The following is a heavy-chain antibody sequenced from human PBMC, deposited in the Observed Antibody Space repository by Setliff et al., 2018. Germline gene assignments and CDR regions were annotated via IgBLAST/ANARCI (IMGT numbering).Heavy chain of an antibody. CDR3: ARGGVSAAGKKGVFEH. D-gene: IGHD6-13*01. Sequence: ASVKVSCKTSGYSFNDYGIARVRQAPGQGLEWMGWISPHTGNTYYTPKLHGRVTLTTDTSASTAYMELRSLGSDDTAVYYCARGGVSAAGKKGVFEHWGQGTLVTVSS. CDR2: ISPHTGNT. CDR1: GYSFNDYG. J-gene: IGHJ4*02. V-gene: IGHV1-18*01.